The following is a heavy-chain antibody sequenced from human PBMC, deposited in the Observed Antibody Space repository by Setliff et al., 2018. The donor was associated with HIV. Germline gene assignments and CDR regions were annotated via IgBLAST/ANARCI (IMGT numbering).Heavy chain of an antibody. D-gene: IGHD3-22*01. CDR3: ARENGWLFGWFDP. V-gene: IGHV4-30-4*08. CDR2: IYYSGRTSHSGST. CDR1: GDSITSGGYS. Sequence: PSETLSLTCTVSGDSITSGGYSWTWIRQPPGKALEWVGYIYYSGRTSHSGSTYYNPSVASRITISGDTSKNQFSLKLTSVTAADTAIYSWARENGWLFGWFDPWGQGTPVTVSS. J-gene: IGHJ5*02.